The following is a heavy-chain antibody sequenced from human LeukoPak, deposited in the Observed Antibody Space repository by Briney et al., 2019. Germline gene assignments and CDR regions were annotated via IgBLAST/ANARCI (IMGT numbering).Heavy chain of an antibody. Sequence: SETLSLTCSVSGGSTSGYFWSWIRHPPGKGLEWIGYISYSGSTDYNPSLESRVTISVDTSRNQFSVKLKSVTAADTAVYYCARSEAPTIRGIIMLNWVDPWGQGTLVTVSS. D-gene: IGHD3-10*01. CDR3: ARSEAPTIRGIIMLNWVDP. CDR2: ISYSGST. CDR1: GGSTSGYF. V-gene: IGHV4-59*01. J-gene: IGHJ5*02.